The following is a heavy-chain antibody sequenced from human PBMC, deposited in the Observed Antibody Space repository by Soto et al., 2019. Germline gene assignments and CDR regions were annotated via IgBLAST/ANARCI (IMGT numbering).Heavy chain of an antibody. V-gene: IGHV3-74*01. D-gene: IGHD1-7*01. Sequence: GGSLRLSCAVTGFTFSSYCMHWVRQAPGKGLVWVSRINSDGSSTSYTDSVKGRFTISRDNAKNTLYLQMNSLRAEDTAVYYCARDGSDPNSATTDNVCDMPHLGQGTPVTVSS. CDR3: ARDGSDPNSATTDNVCDMPH. CDR1: GFTFSSYC. CDR2: INSDGSST. J-gene: IGHJ4*01.